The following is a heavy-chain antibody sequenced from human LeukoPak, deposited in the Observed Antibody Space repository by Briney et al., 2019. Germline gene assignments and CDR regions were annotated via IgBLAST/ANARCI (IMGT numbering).Heavy chain of an antibody. D-gene: IGHD5-24*01. CDR3: ARVARDGNNYGSFGY. CDR2: KYYSGST. Sequence: KPSETLSLTCTVSGGSISSSSYYWGWIRQPPGKGLEWTGTKYYSGSTYYNPSLKSRGTISVDTSKNQFSLKLSSVTAADTAVYYCARVARDGNNYGSFGYWGQGTLVTVSS. V-gene: IGHV4-39*07. CDR1: GGSISSSSYY. J-gene: IGHJ4*02.